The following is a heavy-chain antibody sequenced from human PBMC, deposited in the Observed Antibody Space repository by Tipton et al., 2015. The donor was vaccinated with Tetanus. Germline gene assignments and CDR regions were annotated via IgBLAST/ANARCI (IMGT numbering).Heavy chain of an antibody. J-gene: IGHJ4*02. V-gene: IGHV4-39*01. D-gene: IGHD4-17*01. Sequence: TLSLTCNVSGDSISSRNSYWGWIRQPPGKGLEWVGSIYYSGSTYYNPSLKSRVTISIDTSKNQFSLKLNSVTAADTAVYFCIGYDYGDYYFDYWGQGTLVTVSS. CDR3: IGYDYGDYYFDY. CDR1: GDSISSRNSY. CDR2: IYYSGST.